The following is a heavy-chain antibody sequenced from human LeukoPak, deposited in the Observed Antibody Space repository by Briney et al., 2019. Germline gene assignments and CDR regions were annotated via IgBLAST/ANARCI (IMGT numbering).Heavy chain of an antibody. CDR2: ITSSSSII. CDR3: ARMYDILTGYRYYFDY. J-gene: IGHJ4*02. CDR1: GFTFSSYS. V-gene: IGHV3-48*01. Sequence: PGGSLRLSCAASGFTFSSYSMNWVRQAPGKGLEWVSYITSSSSIIYYSDSVKGRFTISRDDAKNSLYLQMNSLRAEDTALYYCARMYDILTGYRYYFDYWGQGTLVTVSP. D-gene: IGHD3-9*01.